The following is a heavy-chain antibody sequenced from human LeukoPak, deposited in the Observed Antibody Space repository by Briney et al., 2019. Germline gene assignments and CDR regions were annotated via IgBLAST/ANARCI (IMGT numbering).Heavy chain of an antibody. V-gene: IGHV3-23*01. D-gene: IGHD2-2*03. Sequence: GGSLRLSCAALSGFTFHNYAMTWVRQAPGEGLEWVSTIGGGGGDTYYADSVKGRFTISRDNPKNTLYLQMNSLRADDTAVYFCAKAVRGYLWYFDYWGQGTLVSVSS. CDR2: IGGGGGDT. J-gene: IGHJ4*02. CDR1: GFTFHNYA. CDR3: AKAVRGYLWYFDY.